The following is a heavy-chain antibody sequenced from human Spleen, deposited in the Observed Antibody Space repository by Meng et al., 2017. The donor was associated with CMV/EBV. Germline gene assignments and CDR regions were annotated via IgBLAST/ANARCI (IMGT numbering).Heavy chain of an antibody. CDR3: ARDLGYTT. CDR2: IYVGGNT. Sequence: GESLKISCAASGFTFSSFAMSWVRQAPGKGLEWVSVIYVGGNTYYADSVKGRFTISRDSSKNTLYLQMNSLGVEDTAVYYCARDLGYTTWGQGTLVTVSS. D-gene: IGHD5-24*01. CDR1: GFTFSSFA. V-gene: IGHV3-23*03. J-gene: IGHJ4*02.